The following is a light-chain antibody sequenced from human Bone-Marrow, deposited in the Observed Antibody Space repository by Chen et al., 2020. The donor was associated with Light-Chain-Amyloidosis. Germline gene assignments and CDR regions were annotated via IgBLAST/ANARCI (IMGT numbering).Light chain of an antibody. CDR2: GAS. CDR1: QTVNSRF. Sequence: IVLTQSPGTLSLSRGERATPSCRTSQTVNSRFLGWYQQKPGQAPRLLIHGASSRATGIPDRFSGSGSGTDFTLTISRLEPEDSGVYFWQEFGGSPMYTFGQGTKLEIK. V-gene: IGKV3-20*01. CDR3: QEFGGSPMYT. J-gene: IGKJ2*01.